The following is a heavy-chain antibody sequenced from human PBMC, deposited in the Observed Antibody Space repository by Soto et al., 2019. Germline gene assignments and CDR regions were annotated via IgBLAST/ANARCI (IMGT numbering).Heavy chain of an antibody. CDR2: ISTGGSSI. V-gene: IGHV3-48*03. J-gene: IGHJ6*02. CDR3: ARERGGLSGADV. Sequence: EDQLVESGGGLIQPGGSLRLSCAGSGFTLSIYEMNWVRQAPGKGLEWVSYISTGGSSIYYADSVKGRFTIARDNGKNSVYLQMSSLIAEDTATYYCARERGGLSGADVWGQGTTVTVSS. D-gene: IGHD1-26*01. CDR1: GFTLSIYE.